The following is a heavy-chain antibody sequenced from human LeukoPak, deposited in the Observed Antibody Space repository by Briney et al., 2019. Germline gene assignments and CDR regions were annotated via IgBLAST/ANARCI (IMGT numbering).Heavy chain of an antibody. CDR1: GFTFDDYA. Sequence: GGSLRLSRAASGFTFDDYAMHWVRQAPGKDLEWVSGISWNSGSIGYADSVKGRFTISRDNSKNTLYLQMNSLRAEDTAVYYCAKGATTVTVREFDYWGQGTLVTVSS. CDR2: ISWNSGSI. D-gene: IGHD4-17*01. CDR3: AKGATTVTVREFDY. J-gene: IGHJ4*02. V-gene: IGHV3-9*01.